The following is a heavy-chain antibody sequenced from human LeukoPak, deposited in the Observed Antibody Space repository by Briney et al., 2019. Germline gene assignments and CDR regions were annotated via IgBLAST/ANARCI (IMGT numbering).Heavy chain of an antibody. CDR3: ARDTYYYDSSGYPRGTFDI. CDR1: GYTFTGYY. V-gene: IGHV1-2*02. J-gene: IGHJ3*02. CDR2: INPNSGGT. D-gene: IGHD3-22*01. Sequence: ASVRVSCKASGYTFTGYYIHWVRQAPGQGLEWMGWINPNSGGTKYAQKFQARVTLTRDTSISSAYMELTRLRSDDTAVYYCARDTYYYDSSGYPRGTFDIWGQGTMVTVSS.